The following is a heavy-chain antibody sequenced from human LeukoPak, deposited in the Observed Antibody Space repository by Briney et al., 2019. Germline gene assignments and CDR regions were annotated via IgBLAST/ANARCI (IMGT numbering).Heavy chain of an antibody. D-gene: IGHD6-19*01. V-gene: IGHV4-38-2*01. Sequence: SETLSLTCAIPGYSIISGYYWGWIRQPPGKGLEWIGSIYHSGSTYYNPSLKSRVTISVDTSKNQFSLKLSSVTAADTAVYYCARAVAVAGFDYWGQGTLVTVSS. J-gene: IGHJ4*02. CDR3: ARAVAVAGFDY. CDR1: GYSIISGYY. CDR2: IYHSGST.